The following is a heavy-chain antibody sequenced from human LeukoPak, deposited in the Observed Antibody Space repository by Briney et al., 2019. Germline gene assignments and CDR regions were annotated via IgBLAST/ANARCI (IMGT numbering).Heavy chain of an antibody. V-gene: IGHV1-18*01. D-gene: IGHD2-2*01. J-gene: IGHJ6*03. CDR1: GYTFTNYG. CDR2: ISTYNGHT. CDR3: ARVSSCSSTSCYGFRGYYYYYYMDV. Sequence: ASVKVSCKTSGYTFTNYGLSWVRQAPGQGLEWMGWISTYNGHTNYAQKLQGRVTMTTDTSTSTAYMELRSLRSDDTAVYYCARVSSCSSTSCYGFRGYYYYYYMDVWGKGTTVTVSS.